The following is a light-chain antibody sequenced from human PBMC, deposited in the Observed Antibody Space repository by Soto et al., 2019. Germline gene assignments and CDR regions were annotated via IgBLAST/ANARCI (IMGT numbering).Light chain of an antibody. V-gene: IGKV3-20*01. CDR1: QSLANSF. Sequence: EFVLTQSPGTLSLSPGERATLSCRASQSLANSFIAWYQKKPGQAPRLLIYDTSSRASGIPDRFSGSGSGTDFNLTISRLETEDFAVFYCQQYGTSQIIFGQGTRLEIK. J-gene: IGKJ5*01. CDR3: QQYGTSQII. CDR2: DTS.